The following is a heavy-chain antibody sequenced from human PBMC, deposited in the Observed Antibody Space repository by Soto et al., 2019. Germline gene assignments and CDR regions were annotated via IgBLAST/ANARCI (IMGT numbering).Heavy chain of an antibody. CDR3: VRGTNGWRGMDY. Sequence: EVQLVESGRAIVQPGGSLRLSCATSGFTFSSYPIHWVRQAPGKGPVWVSRITEDGSGTTYADSVKGRFTVTRDNAKNTMYLQMSGLGAEDTAVYHCVRGTNGWRGMDYWGQGTLVTVSS. J-gene: IGHJ4*02. D-gene: IGHD2-8*01. CDR2: ITEDGSGT. V-gene: IGHV3-74*01. CDR1: GFTFSSYP.